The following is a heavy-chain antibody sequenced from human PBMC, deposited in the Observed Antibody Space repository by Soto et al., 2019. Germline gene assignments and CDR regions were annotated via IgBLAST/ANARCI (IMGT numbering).Heavy chain of an antibody. V-gene: IGHV1-8*01. CDR3: ARRRGYDFWSGYRHGYYYMDV. CDR1: GYTFTSYD. D-gene: IGHD3-3*01. CDR2: MNPNSGNT. J-gene: IGHJ6*03. Sequence: GASVKVSCKASGYTFTSYDINWVRQATGQGLEWMGWMNPNSGNTGYAQKFQGRVTMTRNTSISTAYMELSSLRSEDTAVYYCARRRGYDFWSGYRHGYYYMDVWGKGTTVTVSS.